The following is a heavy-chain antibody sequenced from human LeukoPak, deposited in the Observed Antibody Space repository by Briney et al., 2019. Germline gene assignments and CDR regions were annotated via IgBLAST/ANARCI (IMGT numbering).Heavy chain of an antibody. D-gene: IGHD2-2*01. V-gene: IGHV4-31*03. J-gene: IGHJ6*02. CDR2: IYYSGST. Sequence: SETLSLTCTVSGGSISSGGYNWSWIRQHPGKGLEWIGYIYYSGSTYYNPSLKSRVTISVDTSKNQFSLKLSSVTAADTAVYYCARAGVYCSSTSCPISYYYYGMDVWGQGTTVTVSS. CDR3: ARAGVYCSSTSCPISYYYYGMDV. CDR1: GGSISSGGYN.